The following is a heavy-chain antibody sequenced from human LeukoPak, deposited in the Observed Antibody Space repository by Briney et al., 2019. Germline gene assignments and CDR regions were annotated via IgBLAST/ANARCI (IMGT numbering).Heavy chain of an antibody. CDR1: GYTFTSYD. CDR3: ARDYGDYGSHFDY. Sequence: ASVKVSCKASGYTFTSYDINWVRQATGQGLEWMGWMNPNSGNTGYAQKFQGRVTMTRNTSISTAYMELSSLRSDDTAVYYCARDYGDYGSHFDYWGQGTLVTVSS. D-gene: IGHD4-17*01. J-gene: IGHJ4*02. V-gene: IGHV1-8*01. CDR2: MNPNSGNT.